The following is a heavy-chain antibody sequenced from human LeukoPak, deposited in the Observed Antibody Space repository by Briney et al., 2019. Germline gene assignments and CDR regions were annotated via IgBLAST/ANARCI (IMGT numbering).Heavy chain of an antibody. CDR1: GFTFSSYS. Sequence: GGSLRLSCAASGFTFSSYSMNWVRQAPGKGLEWVSSISSSSGYIYYADSVKGRFTISRDNAKNSLYLQMNSLRAEDTAVYYCARDLDGYSYGSFGGEVFDYWGQGTLVTVSS. CDR3: ARDLDGYSYGSFGGEVFDY. D-gene: IGHD5-18*01. V-gene: IGHV3-21*01. CDR2: ISSSSGYI. J-gene: IGHJ4*02.